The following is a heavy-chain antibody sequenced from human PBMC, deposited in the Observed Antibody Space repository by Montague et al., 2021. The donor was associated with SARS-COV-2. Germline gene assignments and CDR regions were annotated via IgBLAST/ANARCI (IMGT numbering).Heavy chain of an antibody. CDR2: IYHSGST. D-gene: IGHD4/OR15-4a*01. Sequence: SETLSLTCAVSGGSISSSNWWSWVRPPPGKGLEWIGEIYHSGSTYYHPPLKRRVTISVDKSNNQFPLQLSSVTAADTAVYYCARDATMVSHSYFDYWGQGTMVTVSS. J-gene: IGHJ4*02. CDR1: GGSISSSNW. CDR3: ARDATMVSHSYFDY. V-gene: IGHV4-4*02.